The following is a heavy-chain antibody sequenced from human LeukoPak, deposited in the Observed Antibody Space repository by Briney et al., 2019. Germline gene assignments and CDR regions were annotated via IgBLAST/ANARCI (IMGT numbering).Heavy chain of an antibody. CDR3: ARDLELVGARFDP. D-gene: IGHD1-26*01. J-gene: IGHJ5*02. V-gene: IGHV4-4*07. CDR1: GYSISSGYY. CDR2: IYTSGST. Sequence: SETLSLTCTVSGYSISSGYYWGWIRQPAGKGLEWIGRIYTSGSTNYNPSLKSRVTMSVDTSKNQFSLKLSSVTAADTAVYYCARDLELVGARFDPWGQGTLVTVSS.